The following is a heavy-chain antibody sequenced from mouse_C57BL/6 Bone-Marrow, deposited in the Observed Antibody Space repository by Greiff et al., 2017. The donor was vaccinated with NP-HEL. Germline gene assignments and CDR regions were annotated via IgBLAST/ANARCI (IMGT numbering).Heavy chain of an antibody. CDR2: INPNYGTT. Sequence: EVQLQQSGPELVKPGASVKISCKASGYSFTDYNMTWVKQSNGKSLEWIGVINPNYGTTSYNQKFKGKATLTVDQSSSTAYMQLNSLTSEDSAVYYCAREGNYYGSSYDWYVDVWGTGTTVTVSS. CDR1: GYSFTDYN. V-gene: IGHV1-39*01. D-gene: IGHD1-1*01. J-gene: IGHJ1*03. CDR3: AREGNYYGSSYDWYVDV.